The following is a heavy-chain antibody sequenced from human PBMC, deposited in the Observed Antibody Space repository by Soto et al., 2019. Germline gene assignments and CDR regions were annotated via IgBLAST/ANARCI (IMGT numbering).Heavy chain of an antibody. CDR1: GYTFTSYG. J-gene: IGHJ5*02. D-gene: IGHD6-6*01. CDR3: ARARLAIAACPFGWFDP. Sequence: QVQLVQSGAEVKKPGASVKVSCKASGYTFTSYGISWVRQAPGQGREWMGWISAYNGNTNYAQKLQGRATMTTDTSTSTAYMGLRSLRSDDTAVYYGARARLAIAACPFGWFDPWGQGTLVTVSS. CDR2: ISAYNGNT. V-gene: IGHV1-18*04.